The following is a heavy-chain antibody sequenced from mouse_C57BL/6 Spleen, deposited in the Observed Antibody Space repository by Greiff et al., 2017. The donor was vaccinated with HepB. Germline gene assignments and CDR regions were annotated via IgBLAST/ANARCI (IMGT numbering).Heavy chain of an antibody. J-gene: IGHJ4*01. D-gene: IGHD1-1*01. CDR1: GYSFTGYY. V-gene: IGHV1-43*01. Sequence: VQLQQSGPELVKPGASVKISCKASGYSFTGYYMHWVKQSSEKSLEWIGEINPSTGGTSYNQKFKGKATLTVDKSSSTAYMQLKSLTSEDSAAYYCARWGYGSSSYAMDYWGQGTSVTVSS. CDR2: INPSTGGT. CDR3: ARWGYGSSSYAMDY.